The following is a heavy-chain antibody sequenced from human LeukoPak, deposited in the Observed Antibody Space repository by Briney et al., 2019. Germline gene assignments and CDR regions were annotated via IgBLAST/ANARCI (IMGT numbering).Heavy chain of an antibody. D-gene: IGHD1-26*01. Sequence: ASVKVSCKASGYTFTSYGISWVRQAPGQGLVWMGWISAYNGNTNYAQKLQGRVTMTTDTSTSTACMELRSLRSDDTAVYCCARARSYGRGPNWFDPWGQGTLVTVSS. J-gene: IGHJ5*02. CDR1: GYTFTSYG. CDR3: ARARSYGRGPNWFDP. V-gene: IGHV1-18*01. CDR2: ISAYNGNT.